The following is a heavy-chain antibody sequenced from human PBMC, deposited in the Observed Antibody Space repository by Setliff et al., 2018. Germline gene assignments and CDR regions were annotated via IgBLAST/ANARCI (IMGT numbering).Heavy chain of an antibody. J-gene: IGHJ4*02. CDR1: GFTFSHFA. V-gene: IGHV3-23*01. CDR2: IGAGGDYT. CDR3: AKVPNSGGYAGPFDF. Sequence: GESLKISCAASGFTFSHFAVTWVRQSPGRGLEWVASIGAGGDYTKYADSVRGRFTISRDNSKNTIYLQMNSLSAEDTAVYYCAKVPNSGGYAGPFDFWGQGTLVTVSS. D-gene: IGHD5-12*01.